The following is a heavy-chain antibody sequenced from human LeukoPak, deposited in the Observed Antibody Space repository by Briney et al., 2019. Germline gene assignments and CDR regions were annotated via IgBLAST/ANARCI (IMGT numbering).Heavy chain of an antibody. D-gene: IGHD3-22*01. V-gene: IGHV4-4*07. CDR2: IYTSGST. J-gene: IGHJ5*02. CDR3: ARMANYYDSSGARFDP. Sequence: SETLSLTCTVSGGSISSYYWSWIRRPAGKGLEWIGSIYTSGSTNYNPSLKSRVTMSVDTSKNQFSLKLSSVTAADTAVYYCARMANYYDSSGARFDPWGQGTLVTVSS. CDR1: GGSISSYY.